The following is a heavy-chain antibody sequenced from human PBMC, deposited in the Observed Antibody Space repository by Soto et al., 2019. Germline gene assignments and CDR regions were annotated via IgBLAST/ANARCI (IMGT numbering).Heavy chain of an antibody. V-gene: IGHV1-69*13. D-gene: IGHD2-21*02. CDR2: IIPIFGTA. CDR1: GGTFSSYA. Sequence: ASVKVSCKASGGTFSSYAISWVRQAPGQGLEWMGGIIPIFGTANYAQKFQGRVTITADESTSTAYMELSSLRSEDTAVYYCASAYCGGDCYPGHFDYWGQGTLVTVSS. J-gene: IGHJ4*02. CDR3: ASAYCGGDCYPGHFDY.